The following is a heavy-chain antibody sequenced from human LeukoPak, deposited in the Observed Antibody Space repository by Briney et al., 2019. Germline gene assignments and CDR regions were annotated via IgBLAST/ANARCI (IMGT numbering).Heavy chain of an antibody. V-gene: IGHV3-23*01. CDR2: ISGSGGST. CDR3: AKSLGSFGGVIAPQDY. D-gene: IGHD3-16*02. CDR1: GFTFSSYA. Sequence: GGSLRLSCAASGFTFSSYAMSWVRQAPGKGLEWVSAISGSGGSTYYADSVKGRFTISRDNSKNTLYLQMNSLRAEDTAVYYCAKSLGSFGGVIAPQDYWGQGTLVTVSS. J-gene: IGHJ4*02.